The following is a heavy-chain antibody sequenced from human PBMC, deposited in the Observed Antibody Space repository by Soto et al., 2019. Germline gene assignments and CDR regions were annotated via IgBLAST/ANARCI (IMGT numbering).Heavy chain of an antibody. V-gene: IGHV3-30-3*01. CDR1: GFTFSSYA. CDR2: ISYDGSNK. CDR3: ASDYYDSSGPYC. D-gene: IGHD3-22*01. J-gene: IGHJ4*02. Sequence: GGSLRLSCAASGFTFSSYAMHWVRQAPGKGLEWVAVISYDGSNKYYADSVKGRFTISRDNSKNTLYLQMNSLRAEDTAVYYCASDYYDSSGPYCWGQGTLVTVSS.